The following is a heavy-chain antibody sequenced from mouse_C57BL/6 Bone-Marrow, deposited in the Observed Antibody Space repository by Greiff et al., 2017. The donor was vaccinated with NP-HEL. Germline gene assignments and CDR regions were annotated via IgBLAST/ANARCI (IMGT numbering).Heavy chain of an antibody. J-gene: IGHJ4*01. CDR3: ARDCGYYVYAMDY. V-gene: IGHV1-50*01. Sequence: QVQLQQPGAELVKPGASVKLSCKASGYTFTSYWMQWVKQRPGQGLEWIGEIDPSDSYTNYNQKFKGKVTMTVDKSSSTAYMQLSSLTSEDTAVYYCARDCGYYVYAMDYWGQGTSVTVSS. CDR2: IDPSDSYT. D-gene: IGHD2-3*01. CDR1: GYTFTSYW.